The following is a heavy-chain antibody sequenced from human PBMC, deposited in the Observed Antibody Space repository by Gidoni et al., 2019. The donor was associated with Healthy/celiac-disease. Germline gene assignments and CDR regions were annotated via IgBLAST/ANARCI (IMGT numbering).Heavy chain of an antibody. CDR2: IYTSGST. Sequence: QVQLQESGPGLVKPSQTLSLTCTVSGGSISSGSYYWSWIRQPAGKGLEWIGRIYTSGSTNYNPSLKSRVTISVDTSKNQFSLKLSSVTAADTAVYYCARDFRVGVWETIDYWGQGTLVTVSS. J-gene: IGHJ4*02. CDR3: ARDFRVGVWETIDY. CDR1: GGSISSGSYY. D-gene: IGHD3-10*01. V-gene: IGHV4-61*02.